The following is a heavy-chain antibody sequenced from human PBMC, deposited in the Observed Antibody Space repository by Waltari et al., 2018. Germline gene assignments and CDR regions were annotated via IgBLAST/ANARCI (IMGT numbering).Heavy chain of an antibody. V-gene: IGHV1-69*01. CDR3: ARAYYYGDYVPSYYFDY. Sequence: QVQLVQSGAEVKKPGSSVKVSCKVSGGTFSSYAISWVRQAPGQGLEWMGGIIPIFGTANYAQKFQGRVTITADESTSTAYMELSSLRSEDTAVYYCARAYYYGDYVPSYYFDYWGQGTLVTVSS. D-gene: IGHD4-17*01. CDR2: IIPIFGTA. J-gene: IGHJ4*02. CDR1: GGTFSSYA.